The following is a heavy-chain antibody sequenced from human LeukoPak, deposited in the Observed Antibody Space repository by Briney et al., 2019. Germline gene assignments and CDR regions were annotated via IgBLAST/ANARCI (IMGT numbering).Heavy chain of an antibody. CDR2: INPNSGGT. J-gene: IGHJ4*02. V-gene: IGHV1-2*02. D-gene: IGHD6-13*01. CDR1: GYTFTGYY. Sequence: GASVKVSCKASGYTFTGYYMHWVRQAPGQGLEWMGWINPNSGGTNYAQKFQGRVTMTRDTSISTAYMELSRLRSDDTAVYYCAREGIAAAGTHTLGYWGQGTLVTVSS. CDR3: AREGIAAAGTHTLGY.